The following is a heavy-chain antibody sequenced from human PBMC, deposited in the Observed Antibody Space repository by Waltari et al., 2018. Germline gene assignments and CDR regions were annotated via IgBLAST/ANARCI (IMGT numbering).Heavy chain of an antibody. Sequence: QVQLVQSGAEVKKPGASVKVSCKASGYTFTSYGISWVRQAPGQGLEWMGWISAYNGNTNYAQKLQGRVTMTTDTSTSTAYMELRGLRSDDTAVYYCARGGEQWLPDSSYYYYGMDVWGQGTTVTVSS. J-gene: IGHJ6*02. CDR1: GYTFTSYG. CDR2: ISAYNGNT. V-gene: IGHV1-18*01. D-gene: IGHD6-19*01. CDR3: ARGGEQWLPDSSYYYYGMDV.